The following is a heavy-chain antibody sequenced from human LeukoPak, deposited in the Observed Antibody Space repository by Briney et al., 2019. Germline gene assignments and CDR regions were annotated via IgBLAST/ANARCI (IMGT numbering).Heavy chain of an antibody. D-gene: IGHD5-18*01. J-gene: IGHJ4*02. CDR3: ARGSGPTPDTAMVDH. CDR2: INPSGGST. CDR1: GYTFTSYY. Sequence: ASVKVSCKASGYTFTSYYMHWVRQAPGQGLEWMGIINPSGGSTSYAQKFQGRVTMTRDTSTSTVYMELSSLRSEDTAVYYCARGSGPTPDTAMVDHWGQGTLVTVSS. V-gene: IGHV1-46*01.